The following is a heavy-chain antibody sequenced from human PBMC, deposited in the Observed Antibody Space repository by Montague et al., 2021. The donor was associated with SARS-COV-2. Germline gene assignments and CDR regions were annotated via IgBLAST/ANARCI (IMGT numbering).Heavy chain of an antibody. Sequence: SETLSLTCTVSGGSVSSDSYYWSWIRQPPGNGLEWIGYFYYSGSTNYTPSLKSRVTISVDTSKNQFSLKLTSVTAADTAVYFCARVYYDISAMDVWGQGTKVTVSS. V-gene: IGHV4-61*01. D-gene: IGHD3-9*01. CDR2: FYYSGST. J-gene: IGHJ6*02. CDR1: GGSVSSDSYY. CDR3: ARVYYDISAMDV.